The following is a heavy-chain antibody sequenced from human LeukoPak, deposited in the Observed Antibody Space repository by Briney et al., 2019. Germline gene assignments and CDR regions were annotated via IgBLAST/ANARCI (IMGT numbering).Heavy chain of an antibody. V-gene: IGHV4-31*03. Sequence: NPSETLSLTCTVSGGSISSGGYYWSWIRQHPGKGLEWIGYIYYSGSTYYNPPLKSRVTISVDTSKNQFSLKLSSVTAADTAVYYCAREPSVVVPAAIFHYGMDVWGQGTTVTVSS. CDR2: IYYSGST. D-gene: IGHD2-2*01. CDR3: AREPSVVVPAAIFHYGMDV. J-gene: IGHJ6*02. CDR1: GGSISSGGYY.